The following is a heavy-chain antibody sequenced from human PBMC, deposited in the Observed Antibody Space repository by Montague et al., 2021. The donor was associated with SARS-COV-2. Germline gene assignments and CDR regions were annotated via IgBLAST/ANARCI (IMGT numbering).Heavy chain of an antibody. Sequence: SETLSLTCTVSGYSISNHYWNWSRQPPGKGLEWIVCISYSGNTNYNPSLKSRVTILEDKSKNQFSLRLSSAAAADTAVYYCARADVSGHCADRFYSNGLDFWGQGTTVTVSS. CDR2: ISYSGNT. CDR1: GYSISNHY. J-gene: IGHJ6*02. D-gene: IGHD2-21*01. CDR3: ARADVSGHCADRFYSNGLDF. V-gene: IGHV4-59*11.